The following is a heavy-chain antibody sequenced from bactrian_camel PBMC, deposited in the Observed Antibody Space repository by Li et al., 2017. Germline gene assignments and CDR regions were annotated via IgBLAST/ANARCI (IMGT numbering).Heavy chain of an antibody. CDR3: VDDCYGSRYYLARRTNV. CDR1: GFIVSAYY. J-gene: IGHJ4*01. Sequence: VQLVESGGGAVQAGGSLRLSCTASGFIVSAYYMGWVRQAPGKGLEWVSSIWSDGRDTYYTDSVMGRFTISRENDKNTVYLQMNNLKPEDTAMYYCVDDCYGSRYYLARRTNVWCQGTQVTVS. D-gene: IGHD6*01. CDR2: IWSDGRDT. V-gene: IGHV3S5*01.